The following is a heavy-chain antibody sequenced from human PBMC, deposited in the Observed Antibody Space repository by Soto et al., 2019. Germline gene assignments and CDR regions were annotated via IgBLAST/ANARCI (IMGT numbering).Heavy chain of an antibody. V-gene: IGHV6-1*01. J-gene: IGHJ6*02. Sequence: SQTLSLTCAISGDSVSSNSAAWNWIRQSPSRGLEWLGRTYYRSKWYNDYAVSVKSRITINPDTSKNQFSLQLNSVTPEDTAVYYCAIENHLYGGNPGRYYYYCMDVWGQGTAVTVSS. CDR2: TYYRSKWYN. CDR1: GDSVSSNSAA. D-gene: IGHD4-17*01. CDR3: AIENHLYGGNPGRYYYYCMDV.